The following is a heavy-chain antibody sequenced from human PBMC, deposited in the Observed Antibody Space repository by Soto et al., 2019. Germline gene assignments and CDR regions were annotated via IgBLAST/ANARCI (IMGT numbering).Heavy chain of an antibody. D-gene: IGHD3-10*01. CDR2: ISAYNGNT. J-gene: IGHJ4*02. CDR1: GYTFTSYG. V-gene: IGHV1-18*01. CDR3: ARDLSGSGSYSLPDY. Sequence: QVQLVQSGAEVKKPGASVKVSCKASGYTFTSYGISWVRQAPGQGLEWMGWISAYNGNTNYAQKLQGRVTMTTDTYTSPAYMELRSLRSDDTAVYYCARDLSGSGSYSLPDYWGQGTLVTVSS.